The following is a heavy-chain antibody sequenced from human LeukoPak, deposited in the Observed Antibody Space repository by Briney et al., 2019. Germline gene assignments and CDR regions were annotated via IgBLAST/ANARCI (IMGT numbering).Heavy chain of an antibody. J-gene: IGHJ4*02. V-gene: IGHV3-23*01. Sequence: GGSLRLSCAASGFTFSSYAMSWVRQAPGKGLEWVSAISGSGGSTYYADSVKGRFTISRDNSKNTLYLQMNSLRAEDTAVYYCVSPETHYYDSSGYYSAVAYWGQGTLVTVSS. CDR2: ISGSGGST. CDR1: GFTFSSYA. CDR3: VSPETHYYDSSGYYSAVAY. D-gene: IGHD3-22*01.